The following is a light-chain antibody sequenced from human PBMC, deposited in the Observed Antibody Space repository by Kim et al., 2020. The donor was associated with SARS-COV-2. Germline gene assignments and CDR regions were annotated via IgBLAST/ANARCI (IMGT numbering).Light chain of an antibody. Sequence: LDHKARMPCQGDSLRTNYATLYQKKPRQAPILVIYGKNNRPTGIPDRFSGSSSGNTASLTITGTQAGDEADYYCNSRDSNNNVVFGGGTQLTVL. CDR1: SLRTNY. J-gene: IGLJ2*01. V-gene: IGLV3-19*01. CDR3: NSRDSNNNVV. CDR2: GKN.